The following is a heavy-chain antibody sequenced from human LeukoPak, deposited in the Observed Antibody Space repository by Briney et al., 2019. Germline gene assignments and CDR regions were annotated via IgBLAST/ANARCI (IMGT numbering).Heavy chain of an antibody. CDR3: ARDMGIEHYGSGGLAFDI. D-gene: IGHD3-10*01. V-gene: IGHV4-4*07. CDR2: IHYSGAT. Sequence: LETPSLTCTLSGGSIKRDYWNWVRQPAGEGLEWIGRIHYSGATNDNPPLRSRVTMSVDTSKNQFSLKLSSVTAADTAVYYCARDMGIEHYGSGGLAFDIWGQGTVVTVSS. J-gene: IGHJ3*02. CDR1: GGSIKRDY.